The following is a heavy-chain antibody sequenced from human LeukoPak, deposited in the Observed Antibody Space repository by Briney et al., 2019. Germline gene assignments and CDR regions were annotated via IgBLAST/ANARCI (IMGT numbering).Heavy chain of an antibody. J-gene: IGHJ6*03. CDR1: GFTFNSYV. CDR3: ARVGYYDSSGYAPGHYYYYYMDV. Sequence: PGGSLRLSCAASGFTFNSYVMHWVRQAPGKGLEYVSAISSNGDSAYYANSVKGRFTISRDNSKNTLYLQMGSLRAEDMAVYYCARVGYYDSSGYAPGHYYYYYMDVWGKGTTVTVSS. V-gene: IGHV3-64*01. CDR2: ISSNGDSA. D-gene: IGHD3-22*01.